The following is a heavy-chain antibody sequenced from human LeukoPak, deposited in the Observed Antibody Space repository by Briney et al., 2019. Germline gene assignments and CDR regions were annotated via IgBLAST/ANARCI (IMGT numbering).Heavy chain of an antibody. CDR2: ISGSGGST. D-gene: IGHD2-15*01. Sequence: GGSLRLSCAASGFTFSSYAMSWVRQAPGKGLEWVSVISGSGGSTYYADSVKGRFTISRDNSKNTLYLQMNSLRAEDTAVYYCARVYCSGGSCYENDAFDIWGQGTMVTVSS. J-gene: IGHJ3*02. CDR1: GFTFSSYA. V-gene: IGHV3-23*01. CDR3: ARVYCSGGSCYENDAFDI.